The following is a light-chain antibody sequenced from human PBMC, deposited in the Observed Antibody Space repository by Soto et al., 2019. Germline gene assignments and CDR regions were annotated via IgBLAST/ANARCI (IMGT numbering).Light chain of an antibody. Sequence: QSVLTQPPSASGTPGRRVTISCSGTSSNIGSNYVYWYQQLPGTAPKLLIYRNNQRPSGVPDRFSGSKSGTSASLAIRGLRSEDEADYYCAAWDDSLSKVFGGGTKLTVL. J-gene: IGLJ3*02. CDR2: RNN. CDR3: AAWDDSLSKV. CDR1: SSNIGSNY. V-gene: IGLV1-47*01.